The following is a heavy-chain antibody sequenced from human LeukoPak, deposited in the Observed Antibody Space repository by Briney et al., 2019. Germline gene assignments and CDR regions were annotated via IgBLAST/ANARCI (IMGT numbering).Heavy chain of an antibody. CDR1: GFTVSSNY. Sequence: GGSLRLSCAASGFTVSSNYMSWVRQAPGKGLEWVSVIYSGGSTYYADSVKGRFAISKHNSKNTLYLQMNSLRAEDTAVYYCARGPDYYYYGMDVWGQGTTVTVSS. CDR3: ARGPDYYYYGMDV. J-gene: IGHJ6*02. CDR2: IYSGGST. V-gene: IGHV3-53*04.